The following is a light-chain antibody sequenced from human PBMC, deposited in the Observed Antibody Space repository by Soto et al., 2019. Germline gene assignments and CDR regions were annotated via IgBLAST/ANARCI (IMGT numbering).Light chain of an antibody. CDR3: QQYKNWYT. V-gene: IGKV3-15*01. CDR2: SAS. J-gene: IGKJ2*01. CDR1: QSVSIN. Sequence: EIVMTQSPATLSVSPGERATLSCRASQSVSINLAWYQQKPGQAPRLLIYSASTRATGIPARFSGSGSGTEFTLTISSLQSEDFAVYYCQQYKNWYTFGQGTKVEIK.